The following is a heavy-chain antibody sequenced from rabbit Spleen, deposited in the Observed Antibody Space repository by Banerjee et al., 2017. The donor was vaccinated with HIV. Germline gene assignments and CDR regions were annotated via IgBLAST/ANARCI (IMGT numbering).Heavy chain of an antibody. V-gene: IGHV1S40*01. Sequence: QSLEESGGGLVQPGGTLTLTCTASGFSFSSNYYMCWVRQAPGKGLEWIACCYTDNDRTWYASWAKGRFTISKTSSTVDLKMTSLTAADTATYFCARNVWAESTFNLWGQGTLVTVS. J-gene: IGHJ4*01. CDR3: ARNVWAESTFNL. CDR1: GFSFSSNYY. CDR2: CYTDNDRT. D-gene: IGHD7-1*01.